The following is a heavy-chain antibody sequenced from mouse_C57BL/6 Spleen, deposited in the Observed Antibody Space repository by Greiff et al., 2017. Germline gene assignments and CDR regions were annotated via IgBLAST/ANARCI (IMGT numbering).Heavy chain of an antibody. Sequence: QVQLQQPGAELVMPGASVKLSCKASGYTFTSYWMHWVKQRPGQGLEWLGEIDPSDSYTNYNQKFKGKSTLTVDKSSSTAYMQLSSLTSEDSAVXYCARKDYGGRLFDDWGKGTTVTVSA. CDR2: IDPSDSYT. J-gene: IGHJ1*03. V-gene: IGHV1-69*01. D-gene: IGHD2-4*01. CDR3: ARKDYGGRLFDD. CDR1: GYTFTSYW.